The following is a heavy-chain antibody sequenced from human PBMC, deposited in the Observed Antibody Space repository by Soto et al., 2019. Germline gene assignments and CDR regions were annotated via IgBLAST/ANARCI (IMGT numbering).Heavy chain of an antibody. D-gene: IGHD3-3*01. J-gene: IGHJ4*02. V-gene: IGHV4-34*01. CDR1: GGSFSGYY. CDR3: ARHVHNQGYESYFDS. Sequence: SETLSLTCAVYGGSFSGYYGSWIRQPPGKGLEWIGDINHSGSTNYNPSLKSRVTISVDTSKNQISLRLSSVTAADTAVYYCARHVHNQGYESYFDSWGQGTLVTVSS. CDR2: INHSGST.